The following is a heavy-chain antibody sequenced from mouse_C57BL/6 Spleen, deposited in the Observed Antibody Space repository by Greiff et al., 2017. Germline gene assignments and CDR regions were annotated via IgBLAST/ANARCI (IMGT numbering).Heavy chain of an antibody. V-gene: IGHV1-18*01. D-gene: IGHD2-5*01. Sequence: EVKVVESGPELVKPGASVKIPCKASGYTFTDYNMDWVKQSHGKSLEWIGDINPNNGGTIYNQKFKGKATLTVDKSSSTAYMELRSLTSEDTAVYYCARRAYYSNLYWYFDVWGTGTTVTVSS. J-gene: IGHJ1*03. CDR1: GYTFTDYN. CDR3: ARRAYYSNLYWYFDV. CDR2: INPNNGGT.